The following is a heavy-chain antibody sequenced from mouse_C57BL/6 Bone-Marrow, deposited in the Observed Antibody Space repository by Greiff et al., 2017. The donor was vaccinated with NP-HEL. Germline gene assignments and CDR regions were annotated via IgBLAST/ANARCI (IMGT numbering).Heavy chain of an antibody. J-gene: IGHJ1*03. V-gene: IGHV1-62-2*01. CDR1: GYTFTEYT. D-gene: IGHD1-1*01. Sequence: VQLQQSGAELVKPGASVKLSCKASGYTFTEYTIHWVKQRSGQGLEWIGWFYPVSGSIKYNEKFKDKATLTADKSSSTVYMELSRLTTEDSAVYVGVRHGVLYYYGSSYVGWYFDVWGTGTTVTVSS. CDR3: VRHGVLYYYGSSYVGWYFDV. CDR2: FYPVSGSI.